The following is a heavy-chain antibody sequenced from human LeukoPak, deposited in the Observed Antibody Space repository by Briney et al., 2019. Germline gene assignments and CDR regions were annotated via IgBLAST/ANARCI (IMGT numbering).Heavy chain of an antibody. J-gene: IGHJ6*04. CDR2: ISSSGHNI. CDR3: TRQWLTVMDV. V-gene: IGHV3-21*01. Sequence: PGGALRLSRASSRFTFTAYSTNWVRPTPERGLEWISYISSSGHNIYYADSLNDRCTLSRDNANSSLYLQISTLKAEETAVYYCTRQWLTVMDVWGKGSTVTVSS. CDR1: RFTFTAYS. D-gene: IGHD6-19*01.